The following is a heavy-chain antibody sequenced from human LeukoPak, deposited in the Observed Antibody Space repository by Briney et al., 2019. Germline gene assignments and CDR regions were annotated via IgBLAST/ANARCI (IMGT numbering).Heavy chain of an antibody. J-gene: IGHJ4*02. CDR3: AREEQLYYYDSSGYRGHKVFDY. CDR1: GGSFSGYY. Sequence: PSETLSLTCAVYGGSFSGYYWSWIRQPPGKGLEWIGEINHSGSTNYNPSLKSRVTISVDTSKNQFSLKLSSVTAADTAVYYCAREEQLYYYDSSGYRGHKVFDYWGQGTLVTVSS. D-gene: IGHD3-22*01. V-gene: IGHV4-34*01. CDR2: INHSGST.